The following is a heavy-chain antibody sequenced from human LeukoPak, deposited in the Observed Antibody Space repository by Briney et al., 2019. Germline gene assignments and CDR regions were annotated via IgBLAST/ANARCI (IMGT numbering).Heavy chain of an antibody. Sequence: SETLSLTCTVSGGSISSSSYDWGWIRQPPGKGLEWIGSIYYSGSTYYNPSLRSRVIISVDTSKKQFSLKLRSVTAADTAVYYCARRDGYDAFDIWGQGTMVTVSS. CDR1: GGSISSSSYD. CDR3: ARRDGYDAFDI. CDR2: IYYSGST. D-gene: IGHD5-18*01. J-gene: IGHJ3*02. V-gene: IGHV4-39*01.